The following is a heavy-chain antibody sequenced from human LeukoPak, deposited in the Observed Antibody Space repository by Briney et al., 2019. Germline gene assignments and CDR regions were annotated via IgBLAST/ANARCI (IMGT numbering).Heavy chain of an antibody. V-gene: IGHV4-61*02. CDR1: GGSISSGSYY. D-gene: IGHD3-3*01. CDR3: ARGSITIFSDWFDP. CDR2: IYTSGST. Sequence: SQTLSLTCTVSGGSISSGSYYWSWIRQPAGKGLEWIGRIYTSGSTNYNPSLKSRVTISVDTSKNQFSLKLSSVTAADTAVYYCARGSITIFSDWFDPWGQGTLVTVSS. J-gene: IGHJ5*02.